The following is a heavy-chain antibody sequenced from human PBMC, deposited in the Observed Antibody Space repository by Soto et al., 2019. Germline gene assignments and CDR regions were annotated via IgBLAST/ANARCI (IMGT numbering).Heavy chain of an antibody. CDR1: GYTFTGYY. V-gene: IGHV1-2*04. J-gene: IGHJ4*02. D-gene: IGHD4-4*01. Sequence: ASVKVSCKASGYTFTGYYMHWVRQAPGQGLEWMGWINPNSGGTNYAQKFQGWVTMTRDTSISTAYMELSRLRSDDTAVYYCARDDTDCSNYSLDYWGQGTLVTVSS. CDR3: ARDDTDCSNYSLDY. CDR2: INPNSGGT.